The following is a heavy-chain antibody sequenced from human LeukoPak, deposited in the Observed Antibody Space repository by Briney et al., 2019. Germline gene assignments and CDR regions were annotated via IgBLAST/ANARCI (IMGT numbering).Heavy chain of an antibody. CDR3: ARDKGGTFDY. CDR1: GDSINSGENY. V-gene: IGHV4-39*07. CDR2: IYYSGST. Sequence: PSETLSLTCTVSGDSINSGENYWSWIRQPPGKGLEWIGSIYYSGSTYYNPSLKSRVTISVDTSKNQFSLKLSSVTAADTAVYYCARDKGGTFDYWGQGTLVTVSS. J-gene: IGHJ4*02. D-gene: IGHD3-16*01.